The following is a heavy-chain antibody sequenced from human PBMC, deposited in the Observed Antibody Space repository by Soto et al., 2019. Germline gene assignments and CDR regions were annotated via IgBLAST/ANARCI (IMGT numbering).Heavy chain of an antibody. CDR2: IVVGSGNT. CDR3: ATDKGDSYGYGNY. V-gene: IGHV1-58*01. D-gene: IGHD5-18*01. Sequence: SVKVSCKASGFTFTNSAVQWVRQARGQRLEWIGWIVVGSGNTNYAQKFQERVTITRDMSTTTAYMELSSLRSEDTAVYYCATDKGDSYGYGNYWGEGTMVTVYS. CDR1: GFTFTNSA. J-gene: IGHJ4*02.